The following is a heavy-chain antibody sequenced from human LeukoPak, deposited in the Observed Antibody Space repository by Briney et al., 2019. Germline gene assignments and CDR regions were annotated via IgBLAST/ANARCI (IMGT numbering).Heavy chain of an antibody. CDR2: IYYSGTT. D-gene: IGHD2-21*01. CDR3: ARDCGGDCSVAFDI. J-gene: IGHJ3*02. CDR1: GGSISNYY. Sequence: SETLSLTCTVSGGSISNYYWNWIRQPPGKGLEWLGYIYYSGTTNYNPSLKSRVTISVDTSTNQFSLKLSSVTAADTAVYYCARDCGGDCSVAFDIWGQGTMVTVSS. V-gene: IGHV4-59*01.